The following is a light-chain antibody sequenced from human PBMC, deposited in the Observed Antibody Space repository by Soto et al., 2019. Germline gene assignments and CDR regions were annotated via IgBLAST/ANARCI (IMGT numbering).Light chain of an antibody. CDR1: QSVSSN. J-gene: IGKJ4*01. CDR3: QQYNNWLALT. CDR2: GAP. V-gene: IGKV3-15*01. Sequence: EIVMTQSPATLSVSPGERATLSCRASQSVSSNLAWYQQKPGQAPRLLIYGAPTRATGIPARFSGSGSGTEFTLTISSLQSEDFAVYYCQQYNNWLALTFGGGTKVDIK.